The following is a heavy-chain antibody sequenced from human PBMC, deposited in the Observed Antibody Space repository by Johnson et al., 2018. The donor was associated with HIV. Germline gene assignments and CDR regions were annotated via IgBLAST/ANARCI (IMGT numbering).Heavy chain of an antibody. CDR1: GLTFSDYY. CDR3: AGGRGAFDI. CDR2: ISNSGSTI. J-gene: IGHJ3*02. Sequence: QVQLVESGGGLIRAGGSLRLSCEASGLTFSDYYMSWIRQGPGKGLEWVSYISNSGSTIYYADSVKGRFTITRYNARNSLYLQMNSLRAEDTAVYYCAGGRGAFDIWGQGTTVIVSS. V-gene: IGHV3-11*04. D-gene: IGHD2-15*01.